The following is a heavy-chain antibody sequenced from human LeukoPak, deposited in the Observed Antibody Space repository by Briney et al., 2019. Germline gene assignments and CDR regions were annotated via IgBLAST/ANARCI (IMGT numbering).Heavy chain of an antibody. J-gene: IGHJ4*02. Sequence: PSETLSLTCAVYGGSFSGYYWSWIRQPPGKGLEWIGEINHSGRTNYNPSLKSRVTISVDTSKNQFSLKLSSVTAADTAVYYCARSYGDYLHYWGQGTLVTVSS. CDR2: INHSGRT. V-gene: IGHV4-34*01. CDR3: ARSYGDYLHY. CDR1: GGSFSGYY. D-gene: IGHD4-17*01.